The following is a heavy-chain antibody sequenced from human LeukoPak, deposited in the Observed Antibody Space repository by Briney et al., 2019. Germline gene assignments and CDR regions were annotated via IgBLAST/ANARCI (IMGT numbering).Heavy chain of an antibody. CDR1: GFAFSSYW. V-gene: IGHV3-74*01. Sequence: GGSLRLSCAASGFAFSSYWMYWVRQAPGKGLMWVSRLNSDGSTTNYADSVKGRFTISRDNAKNTLYLQVNSLRAEDTAVYYCARALLSDVDYWGQGTLVTVSS. D-gene: IGHD2-21*01. CDR3: ARALLSDVDY. J-gene: IGHJ4*02. CDR2: LNSDGSTT.